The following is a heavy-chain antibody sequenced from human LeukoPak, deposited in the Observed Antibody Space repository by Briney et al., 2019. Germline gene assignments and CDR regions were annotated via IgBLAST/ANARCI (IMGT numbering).Heavy chain of an antibody. CDR2: IHTSGSA. V-gene: IGHV4-4*07. CDR1: GGSIRTFY. D-gene: IGHD1-26*01. Sequence: SETPSLTCTVSGGSIRTFYWSGIRHPAGGGLEGSGGIHTSGSANNNPPPKSRVTISVYKNQFSLKLSSAIPAAPPLYSCASGLVGTTGEQSWFDPWGQGTLVTVSS. J-gene: IGHJ5*02. CDR3: ASGLVGTTGEQSWFDP.